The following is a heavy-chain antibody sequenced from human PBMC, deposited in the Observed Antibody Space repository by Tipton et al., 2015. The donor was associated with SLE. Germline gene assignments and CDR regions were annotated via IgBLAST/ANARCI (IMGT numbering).Heavy chain of an antibody. CDR2: IYPSGST. Sequence: LRLSCTVSGGSVNSGTYYWSWIRHHPGKGLEWIGNIYPSGSTKYNPSLKSRVTISIDTSENQFSLKLTSVTAADTAVYYCARQSMAARPDFDFWGQGTLVTVSS. D-gene: IGHD6-6*01. V-gene: IGHV4-31*02. J-gene: IGHJ4*02. CDR1: GGSVNSGTYY. CDR3: ARQSMAARPDFDF.